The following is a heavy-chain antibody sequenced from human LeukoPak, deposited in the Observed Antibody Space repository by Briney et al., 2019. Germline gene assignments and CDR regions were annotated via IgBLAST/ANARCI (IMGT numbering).Heavy chain of an antibody. CDR1: GGSISSAGYT. CDR3: ARGNRGAQRLPHYYYGLDV. V-gene: IGHV4-31*03. CDR2: IYYSGHIYSSGST. J-gene: IGHJ6*02. Sequence: SETLSLTCSVSGGSISSAGYTWNWIRQHPGRGLEWLGYIYYSGHIYSSGSTYYNPSLRSRLTISIDTSKNQFSLNLGSVTAADTAVYYCARGNRGAQRLPHYYYGLDVWGQGTTVTVSS. D-gene: IGHD6-25*01.